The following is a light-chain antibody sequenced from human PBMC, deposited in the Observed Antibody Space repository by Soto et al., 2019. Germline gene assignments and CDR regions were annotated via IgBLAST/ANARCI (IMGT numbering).Light chain of an antibody. CDR3: SSFASSHTWV. V-gene: IGLV2-8*01. CDR2: EVT. J-gene: IGLJ3*02. Sequence: QSALTQPPSASGSPGQSVTISCTGTSSDVGAYNYVSWYQQHAGKAPKLVIYEVTKRPSGVPDRFSGSKSANTSSLTVSVLQAEDEADYYCSSFASSHTWVFGVGTKLTVL. CDR1: SSDVGAYNY.